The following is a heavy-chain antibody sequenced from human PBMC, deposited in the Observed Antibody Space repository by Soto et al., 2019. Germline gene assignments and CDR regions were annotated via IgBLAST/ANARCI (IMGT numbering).Heavy chain of an antibody. Sequence: EVHLLEAGGGFVQPGGSLRLSCSASGFTFKDYGMSWVRQAPGKGLEWVSAIIGPGDKSYYADSVKGRFTISRDNSNNTLYRQLNNRGVDDMAIYYGAKDRDYGDAYPFACWGQGTLVTVSS. D-gene: IGHD4-17*01. CDR3: AKDRDYGDAYPFAC. J-gene: IGHJ4*02. CDR1: GFTFKDYG. V-gene: IGHV3-23*01. CDR2: IIGPGDKS.